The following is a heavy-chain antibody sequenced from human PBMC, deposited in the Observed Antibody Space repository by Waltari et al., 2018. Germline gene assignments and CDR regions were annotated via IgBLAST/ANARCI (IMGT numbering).Heavy chain of an antibody. CDR3: ARNYGDYISYYCYMDV. CDR1: GGSFSGYY. Sequence: QVQLQQWGAGLLKPSETLSLTCAVYGGSFSGYYWSWIRQPPGKGLEWIGEINHSGGTNYNPSLKSRVTISVDTSKNQFSLKLSSVTAADTAIYYCARNYGDYISYYCYMDVWGKGTTVTVSS. CDR2: INHSGGT. D-gene: IGHD4-17*01. V-gene: IGHV4-34*01. J-gene: IGHJ6*03.